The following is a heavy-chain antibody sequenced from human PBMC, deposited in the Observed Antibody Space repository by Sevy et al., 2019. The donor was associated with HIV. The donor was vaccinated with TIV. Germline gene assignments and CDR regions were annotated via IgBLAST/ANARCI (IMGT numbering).Heavy chain of an antibody. CDR1: GYTLTGQY. CDR3: ARDLRLRGYSYGSVDY. V-gene: IGHV1-2*02. CDR2: INPNSGRP. J-gene: IGHJ4*02. Sequence: ASVKVSCKASGYTLTGQYIHWVRQAPGQELEWMGWINPNSGRPNYRQDFQGRVTLTRDTSITTAYMELSGLKSDDTAVDDCARDLRLRGYSYGSVDYWGQGTLVTVSS. D-gene: IGHD5-18*01.